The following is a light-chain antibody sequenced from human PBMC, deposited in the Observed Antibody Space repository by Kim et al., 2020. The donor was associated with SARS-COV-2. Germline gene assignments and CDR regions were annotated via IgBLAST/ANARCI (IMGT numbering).Light chain of an antibody. J-gene: IGKJ1*01. Sequence: SPGERATLSCRTSQSVSRSFLAWYQQKPGQAPRLVMYGASSRATGIPDRFSGSGSGTDFTLTISRLEPEDFAVYYCQQYATSPWTFGQGTKVDIK. CDR2: GAS. CDR1: QSVSRSF. CDR3: QQYATSPWT. V-gene: IGKV3-20*01.